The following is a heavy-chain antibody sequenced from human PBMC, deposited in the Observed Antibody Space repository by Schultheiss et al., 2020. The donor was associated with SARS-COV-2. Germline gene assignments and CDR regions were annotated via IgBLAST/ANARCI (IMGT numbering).Heavy chain of an antibody. V-gene: IGHV3-23*01. J-gene: IGHJ6*02. D-gene: IGHD2-2*01. CDR3: AKDLGYCSSTSCYDYYYGMDV. Sequence: GGSLRLSCAASGFTFSSYAMSWVRQAPGKGLEWVSAISGSGGSTYYADSVKGRFTISRDNSKNTLYLQMNSLRAEDTAVYYCAKDLGYCSSTSCYDYYYGMDVWGQGTTVTVSS. CDR2: ISGSGGST. CDR1: GFTFSSYA.